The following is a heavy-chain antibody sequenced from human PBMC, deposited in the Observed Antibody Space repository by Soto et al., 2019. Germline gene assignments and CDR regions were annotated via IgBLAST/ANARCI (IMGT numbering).Heavy chain of an antibody. Sequence: EVQLLESGGGLAQPGGSLRLSCAASGFSFSTFEMSWVRQAPGRGLEWVSFISDDGSRTYYADAVKGRFTISRDNSKHTLYLQMNSLTSADTAVHACVQGGWLDFWGQGTLVTVSS. CDR2: ISDDGSRT. V-gene: IGHV3-23*01. D-gene: IGHD3-16*01. CDR1: GFSFSTFE. J-gene: IGHJ5*01. CDR3: VQGGWLDF.